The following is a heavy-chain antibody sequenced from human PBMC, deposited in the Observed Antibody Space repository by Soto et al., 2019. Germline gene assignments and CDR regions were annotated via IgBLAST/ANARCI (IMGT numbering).Heavy chain of an antibody. V-gene: IGHV3-74*01. D-gene: IGHD3-16*02. CDR3: ARVPLPYDYVWGSYRKIGFFDY. CDR2: INSDGSST. Sequence: GSLRLSCAASGFTFSSYWMHWVRQAPGKGLVWVSRINSDGSSTSYADSVKGRFTISRDNARNTLYLQMNSLRAEDTAVYYCARVPLPYDYVWGSYRKIGFFDYWGQGTLVTVSS. CDR1: GFTFSSYW. J-gene: IGHJ4*02.